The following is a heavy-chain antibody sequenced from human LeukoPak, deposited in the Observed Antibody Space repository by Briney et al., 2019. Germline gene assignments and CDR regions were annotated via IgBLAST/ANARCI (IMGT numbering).Heavy chain of an antibody. V-gene: IGHV3-74*01. CDR1: GFTFSNYW. CDR2: LNADGNSI. J-gene: IGHJ4*02. CDR3: AGAYSAYDPFDY. Sequence: GGSLRLSCAASGFTFSNYWMHWVRQAPGKGLVWVSRLNADGNSITYADSVRGRFTISRDNAKNTVHLQMNSLRVEDTAIYFCAGAYSAYDPFDYWGQGTLVTVSS. D-gene: IGHD5-12*01.